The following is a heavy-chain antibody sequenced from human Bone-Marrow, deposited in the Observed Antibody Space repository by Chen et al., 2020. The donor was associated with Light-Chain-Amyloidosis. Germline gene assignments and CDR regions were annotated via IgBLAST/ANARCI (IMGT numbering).Heavy chain of an antibody. V-gene: IGHV3-74*01. CDR2: INSDGSST. D-gene: IGHD3-22*01. CDR3: ARVVDDYYDSSGYIDY. CDR1: GFAFSSYA. Sequence: GGSLRLPCAASGFAFSSYAMSWVRQAPGKGLVWVSRINSDGSSTSYADSVKGRFTISRDNAKNTLYLQMNSLRAEDTAVYYCARVVDDYYDSSGYIDYWGQGTLVTVSS. J-gene: IGHJ4*02.